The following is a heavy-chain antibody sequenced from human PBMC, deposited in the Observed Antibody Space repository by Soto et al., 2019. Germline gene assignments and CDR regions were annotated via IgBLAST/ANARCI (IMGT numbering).Heavy chain of an antibody. J-gene: IGHJ4*02. CDR1: EFTFSDYW. Sequence: GGSLRLSCTASEFTFSDYWMHWVRQAPGKGLVWVSRINYDGSSITYADSVKGRFTISRDNAKNTLYLQMDSLRAEDTSVYYCARGEEVTNVFFYWGQGTLVTVSS. CDR2: INYDGSSI. D-gene: IGHD4-17*01. CDR3: ARGEEVTNVFFY. V-gene: IGHV3-74*01.